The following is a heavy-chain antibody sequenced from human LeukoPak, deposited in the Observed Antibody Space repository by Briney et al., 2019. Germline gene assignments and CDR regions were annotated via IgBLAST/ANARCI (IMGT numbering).Heavy chain of an antibody. Sequence: SETLSLTCTVSGYSISSGYYWGWIRQPPGKGLEWIGSIYHSGSTYYNPSLKSRVTISVDTSKNQFSLKLSSVTAADTAVYYCAREVEDRPITMIVVVIRAFDIWGQGTMVTVSS. CDR2: IYHSGST. J-gene: IGHJ3*02. CDR3: AREVEDRPITMIVVVIRAFDI. V-gene: IGHV4-38-2*02. CDR1: GYSISSGYY. D-gene: IGHD3-22*01.